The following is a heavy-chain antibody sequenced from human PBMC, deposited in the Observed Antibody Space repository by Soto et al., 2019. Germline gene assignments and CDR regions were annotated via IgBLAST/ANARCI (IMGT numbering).Heavy chain of an antibody. CDR3: ARCVVGYSSSSGNYGMDV. J-gene: IGHJ6*02. V-gene: IGHV1-2*04. CDR2: INPNSGGT. D-gene: IGHD6-6*01. Sequence: ASVKVSCKASGYTFTGYYMHWVRQAPGQGLEWMGWINPNSGGTNYAQKFQGWVTMTRDTSISTAYMELSRLRSDDTAVYYCARCVVGYSSSSGNYGMDVWGQGTTVTVSS. CDR1: GYTFTGYY.